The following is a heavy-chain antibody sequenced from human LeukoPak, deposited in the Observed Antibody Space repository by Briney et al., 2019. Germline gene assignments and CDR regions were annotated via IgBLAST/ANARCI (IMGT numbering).Heavy chain of an antibody. CDR1: GYSFANYW. V-gene: IGHV5-51*01. CDR3: ARSTPMIVDY. CDR2: IYPGDSDT. D-gene: IGHD3-22*01. J-gene: IGHJ4*02. Sequence: PGESLKISCEGSGYSFANYWIGWVRQMPGKGLEWMGIIYPGDSDTKYSPSFQGQVTISADKSISTAYLQWSSLKASDTAMYYCARSTPMIVDYWGQGTLVTVSS.